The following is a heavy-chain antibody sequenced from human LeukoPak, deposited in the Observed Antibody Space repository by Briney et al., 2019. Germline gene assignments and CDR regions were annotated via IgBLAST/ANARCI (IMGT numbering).Heavy chain of an antibody. D-gene: IGHD3-22*01. CDR2: IYNDGRT. Sequence: GSLRLSCAASGFISDDYGMSWVRQAPGKGLEWVSLIYNDGRTYYADSVKGRCTISRDNLKNVLYLQMNSLKVEDTALYYCARGLFLSGYLDAFDIWGQGTVVTVSS. J-gene: IGHJ3*02. CDR3: ARGLFLSGYLDAFDI. CDR1: GFISDDYG. V-gene: IGHV3-53*01.